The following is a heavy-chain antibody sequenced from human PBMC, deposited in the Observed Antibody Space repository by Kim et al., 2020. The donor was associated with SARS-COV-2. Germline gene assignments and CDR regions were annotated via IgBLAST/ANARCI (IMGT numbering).Heavy chain of an antibody. D-gene: IGHD3-10*01. CDR3: ARVYRTGITMVRGVLPYYFDY. V-gene: IGHV4-59*01. CDR1: GGSISSYY. CDR2: IYYSGST. Sequence: SETLSLTCTVSGGSISSYYWSWIRQPPGKGLEWIGYIYYSGSTNYTPSLKSRVTISVDTSKNQFSLKLSSVTAADTAVYYCARVYRTGITMVRGVLPYYFDYCGQGTLVTVSS. J-gene: IGHJ4*02.